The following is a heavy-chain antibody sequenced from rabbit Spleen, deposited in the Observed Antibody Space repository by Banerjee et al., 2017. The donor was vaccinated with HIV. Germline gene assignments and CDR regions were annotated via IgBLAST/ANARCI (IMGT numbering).Heavy chain of an antibody. CDR3: ARNYVNAFDP. CDR1: GFSFSSNW. J-gene: IGHJ2*01. CDR2: IDTSDGDT. D-gene: IGHD1-1*01. V-gene: IGHV1S45*01. Sequence: LEESGGGLVKPGGTLTLTCTVSGFSFSSNWICWVRQAPGKGLEWIACIDTSDGDTDYANWPKGRFTISKASSTTVTLKMTSLTAADTATYFCARNYVNAFDPWGQGTLVTVS.